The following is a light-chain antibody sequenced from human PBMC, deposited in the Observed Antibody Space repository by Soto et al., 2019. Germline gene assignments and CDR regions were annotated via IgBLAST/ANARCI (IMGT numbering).Light chain of an antibody. J-gene: IGKJ2*01. Sequence: DIQMTPSPSSLSASVGDRVTITCRASQSISIYLNWYQQKPGKAPKLLIYAASSLQSGVPSRFSGRGSGTDFTLTISSLQPEDFATYYCQQSYSAPRTFGQGTKLEIE. V-gene: IGKV1-39*01. CDR1: QSISIY. CDR2: AAS. CDR3: QQSYSAPRT.